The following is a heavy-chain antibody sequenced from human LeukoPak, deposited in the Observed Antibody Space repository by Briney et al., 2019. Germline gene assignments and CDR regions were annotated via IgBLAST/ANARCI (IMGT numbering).Heavy chain of an antibody. J-gene: IGHJ6*03. D-gene: IGHD6-13*01. V-gene: IGHV1-46*01. CDR1: GYTFTSYY. CDR3: ARVWQQDYYMDV. CDR2: INPSGSST. Sequence: ASVKVSCKASGYTFTSYYMHWVRQAPGQGLEWMGIINPSGSSTSYAQKFQGRVTMTRDMSTSTVYMELSSLRSEDTAVYYCARVWQQDYYMDVWGKGTTVTVSS.